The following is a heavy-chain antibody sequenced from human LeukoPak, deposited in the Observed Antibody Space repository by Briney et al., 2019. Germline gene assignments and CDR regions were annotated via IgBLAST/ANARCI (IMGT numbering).Heavy chain of an antibody. CDR3: ARSEGKGVVDY. D-gene: IGHD1-14*01. V-gene: IGHV3-7*01. CDR2: INQDGSET. CDR1: GFTLSSYW. J-gene: IGHJ4*02. Sequence: AGSLRLSCEVSGFTLSSYWMSWVRQAPGKGLEWVANINQDGSETYYVDSLNGRFTVSKDNAKQSLYLQMNSLRAEDTAVYYCARSEGKGVVDYWGQGTLVTVSS.